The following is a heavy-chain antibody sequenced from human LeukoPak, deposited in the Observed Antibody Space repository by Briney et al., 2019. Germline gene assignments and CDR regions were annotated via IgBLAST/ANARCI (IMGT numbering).Heavy chain of an antibody. CDR1: GYTFTSYG. J-gene: IGHJ6*03. Sequence: ASVKVSCKASGYTFTSYGISWVRQAPGQGLEWMGWISAYNGNTYYAQKLQDRVTMTTDTSTSTAYMDLRSLRSDDTAVYYCARVPRAAAGQFYYMDVWAKGTTVTVSS. CDR2: ISAYNGNT. CDR3: ARVPRAAAGQFYYMDV. D-gene: IGHD6-13*01. V-gene: IGHV1-18*01.